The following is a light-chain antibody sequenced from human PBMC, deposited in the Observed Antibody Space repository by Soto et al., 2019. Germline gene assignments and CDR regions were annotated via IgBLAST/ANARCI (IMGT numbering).Light chain of an antibody. CDR2: AAS. V-gene: IGKV1-39*01. J-gene: IGKJ2*01. CDR1: QSVTNY. Sequence: IQMTQSPSSLFASVGDRVTITCRTSQSVTNYLNWYQKKPGKAPSLVIYAASSLQSGVPSRFSGSGSGTDFTLTISSLQSEDFATYFCQQGYATPYTFGQGTKLEI. CDR3: QQGYATPYT.